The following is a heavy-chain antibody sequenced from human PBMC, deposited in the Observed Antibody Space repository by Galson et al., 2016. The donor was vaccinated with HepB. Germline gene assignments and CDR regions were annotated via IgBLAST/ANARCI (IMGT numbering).Heavy chain of an antibody. J-gene: IGHJ6*02. CDR2: IIPMFGTA. D-gene: IGHD1-26*01. CDR3: ARAPILVGATHYYCHGLDV. Sequence: SVKVSCKASGGPFSTYAFNWVRQAPGQGLEWMGGIIPMFGTANYTQSFQGRVTFTADESTSTAYMELSSLRSDDTAVFYCARAPILVGATHYYCHGLDVWGQGTTVTVSS. V-gene: IGHV1-69*13. CDR1: GGPFSTYA.